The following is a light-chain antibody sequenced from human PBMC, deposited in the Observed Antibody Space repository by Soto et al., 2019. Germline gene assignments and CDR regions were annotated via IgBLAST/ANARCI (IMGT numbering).Light chain of an antibody. CDR1: SSDVGAYNY. CDR2: DVS. J-gene: IGLJ3*02. V-gene: IGLV2-8*01. Sequence: QSALTQPPSASGSPGQSVTISCTGTSSDVGAYNYVSWYQQHPGKAPKLMIYDVSKRPSGVPYRFSGSKSGNAASLTVSGLQGEDEADYYCSSFTATTARDARVFGGGTKLTVL. CDR3: SSFTATTARDARV.